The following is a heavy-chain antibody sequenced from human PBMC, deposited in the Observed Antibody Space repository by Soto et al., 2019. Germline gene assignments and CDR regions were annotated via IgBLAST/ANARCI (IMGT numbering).Heavy chain of an antibody. J-gene: IGHJ4*02. CDR1: GGTFSSYT. CDR3: ARGLEHYGGNSYFDY. D-gene: IGHD4-17*01. V-gene: IGHV1-69*02. Sequence: QVQLVQSGAEVKKPGSSVKVSCKASGGTFSSYTISWVRQAPGQGLEWMGRIIPILGIANYAQKCQGRVTITADKSTSTAYMELSSLRSEDTAVYYCARGLEHYGGNSYFDYWGQGTLVTVSS. CDR2: IIPILGIA.